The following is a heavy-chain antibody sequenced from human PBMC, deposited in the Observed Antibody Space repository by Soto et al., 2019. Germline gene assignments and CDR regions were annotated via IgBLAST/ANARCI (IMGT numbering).Heavy chain of an antibody. V-gene: IGHV3-48*02. CDR3: ARDVGYAFDI. D-gene: IGHD1-26*01. J-gene: IGHJ3*02. CDR1: GFTFSDYS. Sequence: EPGGGLVQPGGSLRVSCAASGFTFSDYSMNWVRRAPGKGLEWVSHITRITYYADSVKGRFTMSRDDAKNSVYLQMDSLRDEDTAVYYCARDVGYAFDIWGQGTVVTLSS. CDR2: ITRIT.